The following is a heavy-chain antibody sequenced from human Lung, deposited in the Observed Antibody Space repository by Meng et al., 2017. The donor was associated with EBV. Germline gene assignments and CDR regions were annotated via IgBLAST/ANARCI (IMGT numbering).Heavy chain of an antibody. J-gene: IGHJ4*02. CDR2: TNSDGTTT. V-gene: IGHV3-74*01. D-gene: IGHD3-9*01. Sequence: EVQVAGARGGFVPAGGSLRLSCAASGFTFSRSCMQWVRQAAGKGLVWVSRTNSDGTTTTYADSGKGRFTISRDNARNTLYLQMNSLTAEDTGVYYCVRVDMGWGQGTLVTASS. CDR3: VRVDMG. CDR1: GFTFSRSC.